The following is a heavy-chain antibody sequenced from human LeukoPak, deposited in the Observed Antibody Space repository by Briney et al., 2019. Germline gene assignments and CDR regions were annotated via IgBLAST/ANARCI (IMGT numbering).Heavy chain of an antibody. V-gene: IGHV3-73*01. CDR2: IRSKANSYAT. Sequence: PGGSLRLSCAASGFTFSGSAMHWVRQASGKGLEWVGRIRSKANSYATAYAASVKGRFTISRDDSNNTAYLQMDSLKTEDTAVYYCSRLNVRNAFDIWGQGTMVTVSS. CDR1: GFTFSGSA. CDR3: SRLNVRNAFDI. J-gene: IGHJ3*02.